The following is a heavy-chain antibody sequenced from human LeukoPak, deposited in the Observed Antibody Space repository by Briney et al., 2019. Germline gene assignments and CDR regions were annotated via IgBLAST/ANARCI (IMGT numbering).Heavy chain of an antibody. D-gene: IGHD6-13*01. Sequence: SETLSLTCTVSGGSISSSTYYWGWIRQPPGKGLEWIGSIYYSGSTFYNASLKSRVTISVDTSKNQFSLKLSSVTSADTAVYYSARGPDYSSSYAANWFDPWGQGTLVTVSS. CDR3: ARGPDYSSSYAANWFDP. J-gene: IGHJ5*02. V-gene: IGHV4-39*01. CDR2: IYYSGST. CDR1: GGSISSSTYY.